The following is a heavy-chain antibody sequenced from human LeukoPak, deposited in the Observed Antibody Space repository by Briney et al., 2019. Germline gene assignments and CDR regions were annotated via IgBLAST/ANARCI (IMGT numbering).Heavy chain of an antibody. J-gene: IGHJ4*02. V-gene: IGHV4-31*03. Sequence: SETLSLTCTVSSGSINTCGNYWSWIRQHPGKGLEWIGDVYYYRGSTHYTPSLKSRLTISIDTSKNQFSLRLSSVTAADTAVYFCARLFASGGYYYLDYWGQGTLVTVSS. CDR1: SGSINTCGNY. CDR3: ARLFASGGYYYLDY. CDR2: VYYYRGST. D-gene: IGHD3-22*01.